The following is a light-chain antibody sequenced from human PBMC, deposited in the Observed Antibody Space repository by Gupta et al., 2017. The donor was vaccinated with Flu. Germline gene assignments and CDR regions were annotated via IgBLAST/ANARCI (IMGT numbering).Light chain of an antibody. CDR1: LSDVGGGYD. CDR2: SNS. J-gene: IGLJ3*02. CDR3: QSDDDSRTSWV. Sequence: TITSTAYLSDVGGGYDVDWSQQTPGPTPNLLMYSNSNRPSGIPERFSGSNSGTSATLTITGLQAEDEADYYCQSDDDSRTSWVFGGGTKLTV. V-gene: IGLV1-40*01.